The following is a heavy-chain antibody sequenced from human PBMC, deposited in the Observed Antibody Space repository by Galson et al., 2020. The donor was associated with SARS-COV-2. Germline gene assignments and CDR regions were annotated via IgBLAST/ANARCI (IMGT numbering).Heavy chain of an antibody. CDR1: GYSISSGYY. J-gene: IGHJ4*02. D-gene: IGHD1-26*01. CDR2: ISYSGNT. CDR3: ARVFRFSGSYYFDY. V-gene: IGHV4-38-2*02. Sequence: ASETLSLTCTVSGYSISSGYYWAWIRQPPGKGLEWIGTISYSGNTYYSPSLKSRVTISVDTSKNQFSLSLSSLTASDTAVYFCARVFRFSGSYYFDYWGQGTLVSVSS.